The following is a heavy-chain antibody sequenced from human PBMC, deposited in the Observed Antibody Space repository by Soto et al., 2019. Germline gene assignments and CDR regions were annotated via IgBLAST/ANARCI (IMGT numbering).Heavy chain of an antibody. J-gene: IGHJ5*01. D-gene: IGHD2-2*01. V-gene: IGHV1-2*02. CDR2: FNPRTGDA. Sequence: ASVKVSCKSSGYTFPAYYIHWVRQAPGQGLEWMGWFNPRTGDANYGQKFKGRVTMTRDASIGTVYMELDTLTSDDTATYYCERASAASTSWFVFWGQGTLVTVSS. CDR3: ERASAASTSWFVF. CDR1: GYTFPAYY.